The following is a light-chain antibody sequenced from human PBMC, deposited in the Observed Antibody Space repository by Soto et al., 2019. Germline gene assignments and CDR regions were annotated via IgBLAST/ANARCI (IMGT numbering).Light chain of an antibody. Sequence: EIVLTQSPDTLSLSPGERATLSCRAGQRTDSLLAWYQKKPGQAPRLLIYDASYRATGVPARFIGGGSGTDFNLTITSLEPEDFATYYCQQSFHTPYTFGHGTKLEI. CDR2: DAS. V-gene: IGKV3-11*01. CDR3: QQSFHTPYT. CDR1: QRTDSL. J-gene: IGKJ2*01.